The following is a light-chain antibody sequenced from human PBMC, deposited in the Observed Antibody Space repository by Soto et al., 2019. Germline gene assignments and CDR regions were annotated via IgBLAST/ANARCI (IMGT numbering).Light chain of an antibody. Sequence: QSALAQPASVSGSPGQSITISCTGTSSDIGNYDLVSWYQHHPGEAPKLVIYEVYKRPSGVSNRFSGSKSGNTASLTISGLQAEDGADYYCCSYTGSFTWVFGGGTKLTVL. CDR2: EVY. CDR1: SSDIGNYDL. J-gene: IGLJ2*01. CDR3: CSYTGSFTWV. V-gene: IGLV2-23*02.